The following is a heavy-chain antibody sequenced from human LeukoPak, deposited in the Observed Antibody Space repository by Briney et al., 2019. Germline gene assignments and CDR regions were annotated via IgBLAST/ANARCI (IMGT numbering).Heavy chain of an antibody. V-gene: IGHV4-59*01. J-gene: IGHJ6*03. CDR3: ARGDGYNSYYYYYYIDV. Sequence: SETLALPCTVSGGSISSYYWSWIRQPPGKGLGWIGYIYYSGSTNYNPSLKSRVTISVDTSKNQFSLKLSSVTAADTAVYYCARGDGYNSYYYYYYIDVWGEGTTVTVSS. CDR1: GGSISSYY. CDR2: IYYSGST. D-gene: IGHD5-24*01.